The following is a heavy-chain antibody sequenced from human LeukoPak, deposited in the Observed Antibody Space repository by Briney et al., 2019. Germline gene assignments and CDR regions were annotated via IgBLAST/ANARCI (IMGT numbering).Heavy chain of an antibody. V-gene: IGHV1-46*01. J-gene: IGHJ6*02. CDR1: GYTLTSYY. CDR2: INPSGGST. D-gene: IGHD1-20*01. CDR3: AKILTGTGPTMDV. Sequence: ASVKVSCKASGYTLTSYYLHWVRQAPGQGLEWMAIINPSGGSTSHAQKFQGRVTMTRDTSASTVYMELSSLRSEDTAVYYCAKILTGTGPTMDVWGQGTTVTVSS.